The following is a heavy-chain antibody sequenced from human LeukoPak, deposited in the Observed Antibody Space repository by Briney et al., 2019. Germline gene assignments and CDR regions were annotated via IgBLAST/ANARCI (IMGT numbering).Heavy chain of an antibody. CDR2: IYYSGST. V-gene: IGHV4-34*01. D-gene: IGHD5-18*01. J-gene: IGHJ4*02. CDR3: AREGPYSYGDGVGY. CDR1: GGSFSGYY. Sequence: SETLSLTCAVYGGSFSGYYWSWIRQPPGKGLEWIGSIYYSGSTYYNPSLKSRVTISVDTSKNQFSLKLSSVTASDTAVYYCAREGPYSYGDGVGYWGQGTLVTVSS.